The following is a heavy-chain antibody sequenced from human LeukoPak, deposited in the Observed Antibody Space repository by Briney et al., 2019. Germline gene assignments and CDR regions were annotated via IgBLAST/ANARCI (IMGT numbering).Heavy chain of an antibody. D-gene: IGHD3-10*01. CDR1: GFTFDDYA. V-gene: IGHV3-9*01. Sequence: GGSLRLSCAASGFTFDDYAMHWVRQAPGKGLEWVSGISWNSGSIGYADSVKGRFTISRDNAKNSLYLQMNSLRAEDTALYYCAKDLGPDYYGSGSYRTYYYGMDVWGQGTTVTVSS. CDR2: ISWNSGSI. CDR3: AKDLGPDYYGSGSYRTYYYGMDV. J-gene: IGHJ6*02.